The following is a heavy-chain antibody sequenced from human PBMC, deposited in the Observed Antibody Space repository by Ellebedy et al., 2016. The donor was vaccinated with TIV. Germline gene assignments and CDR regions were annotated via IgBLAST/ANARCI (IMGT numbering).Heavy chain of an antibody. V-gene: IGHV3-11*06. D-gene: IGHD3-10*01. J-gene: IGHJ5*02. CDR2: ISSSSSYT. Sequence: GESLKISXAASGFTFSDYYMSWIRQAPGKGLEWVSYISSSSSYTNYADSVKGRFTISRDNAKNSLYLQMNSLRAEDTAVYYCARVWRITMVRGVTRWFDPWGQGTLVTVSS. CDR3: ARVWRITMVRGVTRWFDP. CDR1: GFTFSDYY.